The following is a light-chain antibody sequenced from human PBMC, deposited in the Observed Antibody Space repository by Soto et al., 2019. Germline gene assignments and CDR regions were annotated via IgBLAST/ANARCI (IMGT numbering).Light chain of an antibody. CDR1: QGVRYNY. CDR3: QQYGTSPVT. V-gene: IGKV3-20*01. J-gene: IGKJ4*01. Sequence: EILLTQSPGTLSLSPSETATLSCRASQGVRYNYLAWYQQRPGQPPRLLIYAAASRASGIPDRFSGSVSGTDFTLTIRSLELEDFAVYFCQQYGTSPVTFGGGTKVEI. CDR2: AAA.